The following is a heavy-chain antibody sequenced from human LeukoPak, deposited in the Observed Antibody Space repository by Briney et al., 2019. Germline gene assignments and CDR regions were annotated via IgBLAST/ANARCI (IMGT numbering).Heavy chain of an antibody. D-gene: IGHD6-6*01. J-gene: IGHJ4*02. CDR1: EFSVGSNY. CDR3: AKGQERTRIAARPSALDF. V-gene: IGHV3-66*01. Sequence: GGSLRLSCAASEFSVGSNYMTWVRQAPGKGLEWVSLIYSGGSTYYADSVKGRFTISRDNSKNTMYLQMNSLRAEDTAVYYCAKGQERTRIAARPSALDFWGQGTLVTVSS. CDR2: IYSGGST.